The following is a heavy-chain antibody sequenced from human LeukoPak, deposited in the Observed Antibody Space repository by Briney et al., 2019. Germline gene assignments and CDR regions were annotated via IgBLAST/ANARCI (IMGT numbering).Heavy chain of an antibody. J-gene: IGHJ4*02. CDR1: GYTFTSYA. D-gene: IGHD5-24*01. V-gene: IGHV1-2*02. CDR2: ITPSGGT. CDR3: ARDRYGDGFAHFDY. Sequence: ASVKVSCKASGYTFTSYAMHWVRQAPGQGLEWMGWITPSGGTNYPQKFQGRVAITRDTSITTAYMDLSRLTSDDTAVYYCARDRYGDGFAHFDYWGQGTLVTVSS.